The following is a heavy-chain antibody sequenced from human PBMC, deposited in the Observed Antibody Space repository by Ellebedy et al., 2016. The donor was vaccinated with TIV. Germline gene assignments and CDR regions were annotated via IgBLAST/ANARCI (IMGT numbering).Heavy chain of an antibody. V-gene: IGHV3-11*06. CDR2: ISSSGRDT. CDR1: GFSFSDYY. CDR3: ARGQAVAGSHFDY. Sequence: PGGSLRLSCAASGFSFSDYYMSWIRQVPGTGLEWLSYISSSGRDTNYADSVKGRFTISRDNAKNSLYLEMNSLKVEDTAVYYCARGQAVAGSHFDYWGQGTLVTVSS. J-gene: IGHJ4*02. D-gene: IGHD6-19*01.